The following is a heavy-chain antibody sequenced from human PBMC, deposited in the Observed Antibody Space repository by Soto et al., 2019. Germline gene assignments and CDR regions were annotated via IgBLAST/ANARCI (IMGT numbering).Heavy chain of an antibody. CDR1: GGSISSYY. J-gene: IGHJ5*02. D-gene: IGHD2-15*01. Sequence: TVSGGSISSYYWSWIRQPPGKGLEWIGYIYYSGSTNYNPSLKSRVTISVDTSKNQFSLKLSSVTAADTAVYYCARDRRRGYCSGGSCYSSWFDPWGQGTLVTVSS. V-gene: IGHV4-59*01. CDR2: IYYSGST. CDR3: ARDRRRGYCSGGSCYSSWFDP.